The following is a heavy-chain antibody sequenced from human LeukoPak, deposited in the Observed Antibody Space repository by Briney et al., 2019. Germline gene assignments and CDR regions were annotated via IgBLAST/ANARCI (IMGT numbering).Heavy chain of an antibody. CDR2: ISYDGSNK. CDR3: ARDRTANSGIVY. V-gene: IGHV3-30*04. CDR1: GFTFSSYA. D-gene: IGHD3-10*01. J-gene: IGHJ4*02. Sequence: GGSLRLSCAASGFTFSSYAMHWVRQAPGKGLEWVAVISYDGSNKYYADSVKGRFTISRDNSKNTLYLQMNSLRAEDTAVYYCARDRTANSGIVYWGQGTLVTVSS.